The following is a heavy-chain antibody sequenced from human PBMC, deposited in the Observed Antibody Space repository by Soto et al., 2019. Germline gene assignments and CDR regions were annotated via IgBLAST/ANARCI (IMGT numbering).Heavy chain of an antibody. Sequence: SETLSLTCTVSGGSISSGDYYWSWIRQPPGKGLEWIGYIYYSGSTYYNPSLKSRVTISVDTSKNQFSLKLSSVTAADTAVYYCARAVRNFPAYGMDVWGQGTTVTVSS. J-gene: IGHJ6*02. CDR1: GGSISSGDYY. V-gene: IGHV4-30-4*01. D-gene: IGHD3-3*01. CDR2: IYYSGST. CDR3: ARAVRNFPAYGMDV.